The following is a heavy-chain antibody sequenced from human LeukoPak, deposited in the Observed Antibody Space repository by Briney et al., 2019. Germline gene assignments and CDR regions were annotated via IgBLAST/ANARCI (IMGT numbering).Heavy chain of an antibody. V-gene: IGHV4-59*01. D-gene: IGHD4-17*01. J-gene: IGHJ4*02. CDR3: AKDLTVTPGAFDY. CDR1: GGSISSYY. Sequence: SETLSLTCTVSGGSISSYYWSWIRQPPGKGLEWIGYIYYSGSTNYNPSLKSRVTISVDTSKNQFSLKLSSVTAADTAVYYSAKDLTVTPGAFDYWGQGTLVTVSS. CDR2: IYYSGST.